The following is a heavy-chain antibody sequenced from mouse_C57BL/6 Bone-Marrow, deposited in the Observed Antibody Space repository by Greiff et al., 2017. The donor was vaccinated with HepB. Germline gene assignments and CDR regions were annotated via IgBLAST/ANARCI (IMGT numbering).Heavy chain of an antibody. J-gene: IGHJ2*01. Sequence: QVQLKQSGAELARPGASVKMSCKASGYTFTSYTMHWVKQRPGQGLEWIGYINPSSGYTKYNQKFKDKATLTADKSSSTAYMQLSSLTSEDSAVYYCASNSSITFDYWGQGTTLTVSS. CDR2: INPSSGYT. CDR1: GYTFTSYT. CDR3: ASNSSITFDY. V-gene: IGHV1-4*01. D-gene: IGHD1-1*01.